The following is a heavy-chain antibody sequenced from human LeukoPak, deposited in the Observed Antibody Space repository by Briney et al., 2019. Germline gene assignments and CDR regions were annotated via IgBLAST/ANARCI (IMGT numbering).Heavy chain of an antibody. V-gene: IGHV4-59*12. Sequence: PSETLSLTCTVSGGSISSYYWSWIRQPPGKGLEWIGYIYYSGSTNYNPSLKSRVTISVDTSKNQFSLKLSSVTAADTAVYYCARDLVGVYSSGLRGGNFDYWGQGTLVTVSS. CDR1: GGSISSYY. CDR2: IYYSGST. D-gene: IGHD6-19*01. J-gene: IGHJ4*02. CDR3: ARDLVGVYSSGLRGGNFDY.